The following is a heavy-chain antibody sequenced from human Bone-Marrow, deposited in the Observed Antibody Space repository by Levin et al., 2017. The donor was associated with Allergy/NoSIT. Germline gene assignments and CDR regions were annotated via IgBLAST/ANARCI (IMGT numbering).Heavy chain of an antibody. D-gene: IGHD5/OR15-5a*01. CDR3: TRGQLSTFNI. Sequence: SETLSLTCAISGDSVSSNVVAWNWIRQSPSRGLEFLGSTYYRSKWYTDHAVSVKGRITLNVDTSKNQFSLQLNSVTPGDTAVYYCTRGQLSTFNIWGQGTMVTVS. V-gene: IGHV6-1*01. J-gene: IGHJ3*02. CDR2: TYYRSKWYT. CDR1: GDSVSSNVVA.